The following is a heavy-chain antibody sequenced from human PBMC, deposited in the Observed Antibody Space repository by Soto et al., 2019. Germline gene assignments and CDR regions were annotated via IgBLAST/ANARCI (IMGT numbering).Heavy chain of an antibody. J-gene: IGHJ4*02. CDR1: GFTFSSYA. V-gene: IGHV3-23*01. D-gene: IGHD6-13*01. Sequence: GGSLRLSCAASGFTFSSYAMTWVRLAPGKGLEWVSTISGSGATTYYADSVKGRFTISRDNSKNTLYLQMSSLRAEETAVYYCAKDSGQQLGRVDYWGQGTLVTVSS. CDR3: AKDSGQQLGRVDY. CDR2: ISGSGATT.